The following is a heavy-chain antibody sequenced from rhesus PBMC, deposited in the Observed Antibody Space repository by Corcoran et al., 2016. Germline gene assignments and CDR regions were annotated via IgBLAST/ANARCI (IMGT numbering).Heavy chain of an antibody. J-gene: IGHJ4*01. Sequence: QVQLQESGPGLVKPSETLSLTCAVSGGSISSRYYYWRWIRQAPGKGLEWIGYISYSGSTSYNPSLKSRVTISRDTSKNQFSLKLSSVTAADTAVYYCARGDSGSPFSYWGQGVLVTVSS. CDR1: GGSISSRYYY. V-gene: IGHV4-122*02. CDR3: ARGDSGSPFSY. D-gene: IGHD6-25*01. CDR2: ISYSGST.